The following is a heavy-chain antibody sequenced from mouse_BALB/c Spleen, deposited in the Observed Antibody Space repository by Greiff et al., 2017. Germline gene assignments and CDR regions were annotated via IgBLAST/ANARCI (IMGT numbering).Heavy chain of an antibody. V-gene: IGHV1-54*01. Sequence: VQLQQSGAELVRPGTSVKVSCKASGYAFTNYLIEWVKQRPGQGLEWIGVINPGSGGTNYNEKFKGKATLTADKSSSTAYMQLSSLTSDDSAVYFCARHDYDGAWFAYWGQGTLVTVSA. J-gene: IGHJ3*01. CDR2: INPGSGGT. CDR3: ARHDYDGAWFAY. CDR1: GYAFTNYL. D-gene: IGHD2-4*01.